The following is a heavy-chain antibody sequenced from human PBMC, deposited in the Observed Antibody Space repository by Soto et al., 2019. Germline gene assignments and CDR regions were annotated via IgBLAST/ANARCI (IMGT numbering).Heavy chain of an antibody. Sequence: PSETLSLTCTVSGGSISSYYWSWIRQPPGKGLEWIGYIYYSGSTNYNPSLKSRVTISVDTSKNQFSLKLSSVTAADTAVYYCARHVIVATISWFDLWGQRTLVIVSA. J-gene: IGHJ5*02. D-gene: IGHD5-12*01. CDR2: IYYSGST. CDR1: GGSISSYY. V-gene: IGHV4-59*08. CDR3: ARHVIVATISWFDL.